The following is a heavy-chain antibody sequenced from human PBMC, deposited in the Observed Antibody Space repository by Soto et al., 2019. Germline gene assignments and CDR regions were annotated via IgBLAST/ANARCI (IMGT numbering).Heavy chain of an antibody. D-gene: IGHD6-13*01. CDR3: GKRAAGNSFAY. J-gene: IGHJ4*02. CDR2: ISGSGDST. V-gene: IGHV3-23*01. CDR1: GFTFISYA. Sequence: GSLRLSCAASGFTFISYAMSWVRQAPWKGLEWVSVISGSGDSTYYADSVKGRFTISRDNSKNTLYLQMNSLRAEDTAVYYCGKRAAGNSFAYWGQESLVTVSS.